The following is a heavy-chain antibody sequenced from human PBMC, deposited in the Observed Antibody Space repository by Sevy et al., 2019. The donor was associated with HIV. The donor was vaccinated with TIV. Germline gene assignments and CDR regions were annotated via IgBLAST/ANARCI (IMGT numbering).Heavy chain of an antibody. V-gene: IGHV3-33*01. CDR2: IWFDESNT. J-gene: IGHJ4*02. CDR3: ARDLEFYDYGDYGPAFMPDY. D-gene: IGHD4-17*01. Sequence: GESLKISCAASGFTFSTYGMHWVRQAPGKGLEWVAVIWFDESNTYYADSVKGRFTISRDIAKNTLHLKMNSLRAEDTAVYYCARDLEFYDYGDYGPAFMPDYWGQGTLVTVSS. CDR1: GFTFSTYG.